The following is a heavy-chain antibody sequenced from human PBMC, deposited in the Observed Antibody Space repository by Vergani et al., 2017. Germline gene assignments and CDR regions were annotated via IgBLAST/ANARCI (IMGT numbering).Heavy chain of an antibody. CDR3: ASQLSGSDYVDAFDI. CDR2: IRGSGGST. V-gene: IGHV3-23*04. J-gene: IGHJ3*02. CDR1: GFTFSSYA. D-gene: IGHD1-26*01. Sequence: EVQLVESGGGLVQPGRSLRLSCAASGFTFSSYAMSWVRQAPGKGLEWVSAIRGSGGSTYYADSVKGRFTISRDNSKNTLYLQMNSLRAEDTAVYYCASQLSGSDYVDAFDIWGQGTMVTVSS.